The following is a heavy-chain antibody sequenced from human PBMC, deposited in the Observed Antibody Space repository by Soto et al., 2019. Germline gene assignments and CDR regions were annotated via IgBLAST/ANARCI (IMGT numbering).Heavy chain of an antibody. D-gene: IGHD2-2*01. CDR3: AKDNCISTSCYRLYNWFDP. CDR2: ISYAGSNK. Sequence: QVHLVESGGGVVQPGRSLRLSCVASGFTFTSHGMHWVRQAPGKGLEWVAVISYAGSNKYYADSVKGRFTISRDNSKNTLYLQMNSLRAEETAVYYCAKDNCISTSCYRLYNWFDPWGQGTLVTVSS. CDR1: GFTFTSHG. V-gene: IGHV3-30*18. J-gene: IGHJ5*02.